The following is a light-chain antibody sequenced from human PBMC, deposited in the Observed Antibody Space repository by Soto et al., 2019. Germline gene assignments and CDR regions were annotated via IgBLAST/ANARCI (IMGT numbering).Light chain of an antibody. CDR2: RAS. V-gene: IGKV3-15*01. J-gene: IGKJ5*01. Sequence: EVVLTQSPATLSVSPGERATLSCRASQSVVENLAWYQQKPGQAPRLLIYRASTRATGVPDRFSGAGSGTEFTLPIRSLQSEDFAVYYCQQYDKWPPITFGQGTRLEVK. CDR1: QSVVEN. CDR3: QQYDKWPPIT.